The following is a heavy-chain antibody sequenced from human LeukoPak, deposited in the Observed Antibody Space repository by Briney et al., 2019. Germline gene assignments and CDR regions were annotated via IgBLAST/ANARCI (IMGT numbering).Heavy chain of an antibody. V-gene: IGHV1-69*13. CDR1: GGTFSSYA. D-gene: IGHD2-15*01. J-gene: IGHJ3*02. CDR2: IIPTFGTA. Sequence: SVKVSCKASGGTFSSYAISWVRQAPGQGLEWMGGIIPTFGTANYAQKFQGRVTITADESTSTAYMELSSLRSEDTAVYYCARDRSLYCSGGSCQGDDAFDIWGQGIMVTVSS. CDR3: ARDRSLYCSGGSCQGDDAFDI.